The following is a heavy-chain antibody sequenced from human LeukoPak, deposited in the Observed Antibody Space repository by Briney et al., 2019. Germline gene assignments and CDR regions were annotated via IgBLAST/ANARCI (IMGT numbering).Heavy chain of an antibody. CDR2: ISYDGNNK. CDR1: RFTLSSYA. Sequence: PGESLRLACASSRFTLSSYAIQWVRQAPGKGLGWVAVISYDGNNKYYADSVKGRFTISRDNSKNALYLQMNSLRAEDTAVYYCARGLVVVVAGDWFDPWGQGTLVTVSS. CDR3: ARGLVVVVAGDWFDP. J-gene: IGHJ5*02. V-gene: IGHV3-30-3*01. D-gene: IGHD2-15*01.